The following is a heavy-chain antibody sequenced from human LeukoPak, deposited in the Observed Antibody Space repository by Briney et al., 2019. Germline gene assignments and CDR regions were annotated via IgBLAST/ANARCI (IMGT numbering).Heavy chain of an antibody. Sequence: GGSLRLSCAASGFTFSSYAMTWVRQAPGKGHEWVSAISGSGSSTYYADSVKGRFTISRDNSKNTLYLQMNSLRAEDTAVYYCAKGGSGTYYGIDYWGQGTLVTVSS. CDR1: GFTFSSYA. CDR3: AKGGSGTYYGIDY. J-gene: IGHJ4*02. D-gene: IGHD1-26*01. V-gene: IGHV3-23*01. CDR2: ISGSGSST.